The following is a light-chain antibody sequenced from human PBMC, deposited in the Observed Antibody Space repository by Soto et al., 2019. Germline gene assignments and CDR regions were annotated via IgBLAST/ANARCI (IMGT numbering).Light chain of an antibody. Sequence: EIVLTQSPGTLSLSPGERATLSCRASQSVSSSYLAWHQQKPGQAPRLLIYGASSRATGIPDRFSGSGSGTDFTLTISRLEPEDFAVYYCQQYGSSPPALTFGGGTKVEIK. V-gene: IGKV3-20*01. CDR2: GAS. CDR3: QQYGSSPPALT. CDR1: QSVSSSY. J-gene: IGKJ4*01.